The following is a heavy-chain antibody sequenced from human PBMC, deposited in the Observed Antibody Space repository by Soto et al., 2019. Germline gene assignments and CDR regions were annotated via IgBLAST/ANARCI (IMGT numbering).Heavy chain of an antibody. J-gene: IGHJ5*02. CDR3: ASSETYYDFWSGYYTGGRFDP. Sequence: LSLTCAVSGYSISSGYYWGWIRQPPVKGLEWIGSIYHSGSTYYNPSLKSRVTISVDTSKNQFSLKLSSVTAADTAVYYCASSETYYDFWSGYYTGGRFDPWGQGTLVTVSS. D-gene: IGHD3-3*01. CDR2: IYHSGST. CDR1: GYSISSGYY. V-gene: IGHV4-38-2*01.